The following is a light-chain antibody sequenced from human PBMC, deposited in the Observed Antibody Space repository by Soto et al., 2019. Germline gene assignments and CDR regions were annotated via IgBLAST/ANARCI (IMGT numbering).Light chain of an antibody. CDR2: EVT. CDR3: SSYITSSTRV. CDR1: SSDVGIYNY. J-gene: IGLJ1*01. Sequence: QSVLTQPASVSGSPGQSIAISCTGSSSDVGIYNYVSWYQQHPGKVPKLIIYEVTNRPSGVSNRFSGSKSGNTASLTISGLQAEDEDDYYCSSYITSSTRVFGTGTKLTVL. V-gene: IGLV2-14*01.